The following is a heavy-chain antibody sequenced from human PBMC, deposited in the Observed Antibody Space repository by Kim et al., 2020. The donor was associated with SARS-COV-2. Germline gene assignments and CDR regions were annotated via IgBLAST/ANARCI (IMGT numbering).Heavy chain of an antibody. CDR1: GGTFSSYA. J-gene: IGHJ4*02. Sequence: SVKVSCKTSGGTFSSYAISWVRQAPGQGLEWMGRIIPILGIANYAQKFQGRVTITADKSTSTAYMELSSLRSEDTAVYYCARVQLEPELFDYWGQGTLVTVSS. D-gene: IGHD1-1*01. CDR2: IIPILGIA. CDR3: ARVQLEPELFDY. V-gene: IGHV1-69*04.